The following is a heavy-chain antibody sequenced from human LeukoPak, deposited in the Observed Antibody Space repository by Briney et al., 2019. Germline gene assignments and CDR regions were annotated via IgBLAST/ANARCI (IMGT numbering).Heavy chain of an antibody. D-gene: IGHD3-22*01. V-gene: IGHV3-33*01. Sequence: GGSLRLSCAASGFTFSSYGMHWVRQAPGKGLEWVAVIWYDGSNKYYADSVKGRFTISRDNSKNTLYLQMNSLRAEDTAVYYCARGSPYDSSGYPIDYWGQETLVTVSS. CDR1: GFTFSSYG. J-gene: IGHJ4*02. CDR2: IWYDGSNK. CDR3: ARGSPYDSSGYPIDY.